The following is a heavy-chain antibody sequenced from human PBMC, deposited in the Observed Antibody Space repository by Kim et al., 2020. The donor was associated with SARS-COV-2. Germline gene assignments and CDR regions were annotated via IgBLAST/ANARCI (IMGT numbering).Heavy chain of an antibody. Sequence: NYAQNLQGRVTMAADTSTTTAYMELRSLRSDDTALYYCARGGGYSDAFDFWGQGTMVTVSS. V-gene: IGHV1-18*01. J-gene: IGHJ3*01. D-gene: IGHD2-21*02. CDR3: ARGGGYSDAFDF.